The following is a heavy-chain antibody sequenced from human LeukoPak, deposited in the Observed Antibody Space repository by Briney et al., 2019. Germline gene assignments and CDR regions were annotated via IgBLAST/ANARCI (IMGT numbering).Heavy chain of an antibody. CDR3: ARQVIGSHYHDY. J-gene: IGHJ4*02. Sequence: SETLSLTCAVSGYSISSDYYWGWIRQPPGKGLEWIGSMYHSGTSYYNPSLKSRITVSLDTSKNQFSLRLSSVTAADTAVYYCARQVIGSHYHDYWGQGTLVTVSS. CDR2: MYHSGTS. CDR1: GYSISSDYY. D-gene: IGHD1-26*01. V-gene: IGHV4-38-2*01.